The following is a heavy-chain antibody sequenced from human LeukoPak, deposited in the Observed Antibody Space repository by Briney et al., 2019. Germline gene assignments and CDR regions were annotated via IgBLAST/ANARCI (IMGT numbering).Heavy chain of an antibody. CDR1: GGSISSGGYY. V-gene: IGHV4-31*03. CDR3: ASSPKQWLANDPYFDY. J-gene: IGHJ4*02. CDR2: IYYSGST. D-gene: IGHD6-19*01. Sequence: SETLSLTCTVSGGSISSGGYYWSWIRQHPGKGLEWIGYIYYSGSTYYNPSLKSRVTISVDTSKNQFSLKLSSVTAADTAVYYCASSPKQWLANDPYFDYWGQRTLVTVSS.